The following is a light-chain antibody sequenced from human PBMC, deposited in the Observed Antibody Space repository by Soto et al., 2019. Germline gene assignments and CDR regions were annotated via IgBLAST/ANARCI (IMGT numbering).Light chain of an antibody. CDR1: QSISSW. CDR2: KAS. CDR3: QQYNSYST. V-gene: IGKV1-5*03. J-gene: IGKJ1*01. Sequence: DIQMTQSPSTLSASVGDRVTITCRASQSISSWLAWYQQKPGKAPKLLIYKASSLESGVPSRFSGSGSGTAFTLTISSLQPDDSATYYCQQYNSYSTFGQGTKVEIK.